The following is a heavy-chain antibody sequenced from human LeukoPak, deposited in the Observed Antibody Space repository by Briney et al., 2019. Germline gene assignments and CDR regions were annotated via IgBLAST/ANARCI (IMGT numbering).Heavy chain of an antibody. Sequence: SETLSLTCIVSGGSFSSHYWSWIRQSDENGPEWIGCIHTSGSTNYNPSLRSRVTMSVDPSKNQFSLKLTSVTAADTAVYYCARDRTGYIGYEGDPFDIWGQGTMVTVYS. CDR3: ARDRTGYIGYEGDPFDI. J-gene: IGHJ3*02. CDR1: GGSFSSHY. CDR2: IHTSGST. V-gene: IGHV4-4*07. D-gene: IGHD5-12*01.